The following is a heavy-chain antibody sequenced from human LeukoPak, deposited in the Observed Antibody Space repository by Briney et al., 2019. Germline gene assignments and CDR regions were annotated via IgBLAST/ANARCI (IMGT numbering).Heavy chain of an antibody. Sequence: PGGSLRLSCAASGFTFSSYWMNWVRQAPGKGLEWVANIKQDGSEKDYVDSVKGRFTISRDNAKNSLYLQVNSLRAEDTAVYYCARNQRRLDYWGQGTLVTVSS. CDR1: GFTFSSYW. V-gene: IGHV3-7*01. CDR3: ARNQRRLDY. D-gene: IGHD1-14*01. J-gene: IGHJ4*02. CDR2: IKQDGSEK.